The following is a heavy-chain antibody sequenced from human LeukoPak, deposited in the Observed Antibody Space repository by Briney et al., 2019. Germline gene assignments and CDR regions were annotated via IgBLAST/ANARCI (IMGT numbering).Heavy chain of an antibody. CDR3: ARHARREALRHSAFDI. CDR1: GGSIRSTSYY. J-gene: IGHJ3*02. Sequence: SETLSLTCTVSGGSIRSTSYYWSWIRQPPGKGMEWIGSVYYSGTTYYNPSFRSRLTMSVDTSSNQFSLKLSSVTAADTAMYYCARHARREALRHSAFDIWGQGTMDTVSS. CDR2: VYYSGTT. V-gene: IGHV4-39*01. D-gene: IGHD3-3*01.